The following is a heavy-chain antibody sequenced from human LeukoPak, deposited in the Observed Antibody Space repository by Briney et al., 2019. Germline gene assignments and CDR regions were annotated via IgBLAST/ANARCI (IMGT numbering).Heavy chain of an antibody. D-gene: IGHD3-22*01. CDR3: AKGSNYYDSSGYPRFYGMDV. J-gene: IGHJ6*02. V-gene: IGHV3-30*18. CDR2: ISYDGSNK. Sequence: RGGSLTLSCAAYGSSLSSYWMHWVRQPPGKGLEWVAVISYDGSNKYYADSVKGRFTISRDNSKNTLYLQMNSLRAEDTAVYYCAKGSNYYDSSGYPRFYGMDVWGQGTTVTVSS. CDR1: GSSLSSYW.